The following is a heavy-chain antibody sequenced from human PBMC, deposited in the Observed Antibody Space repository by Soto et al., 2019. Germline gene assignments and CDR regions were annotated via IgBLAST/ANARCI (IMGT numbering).Heavy chain of an antibody. V-gene: IGHV3-33*01. D-gene: IGHD3-10*01. CDR1: GFTFGSYG. CDR2: IWYDGSNK. Sequence: GGSLRLSCAASGFTFGSYGMHWVRQAPGKGLEWVAVIWYDGSNKYYADSVKGRFTISRDNSKNTLYLQMNSLRAEDTAVYYCARDPTPPPWVRGVIKEMWQLDYWGQGTLVTVSS. J-gene: IGHJ4*02. CDR3: ARDPTPPPWVRGVIKEMWQLDY.